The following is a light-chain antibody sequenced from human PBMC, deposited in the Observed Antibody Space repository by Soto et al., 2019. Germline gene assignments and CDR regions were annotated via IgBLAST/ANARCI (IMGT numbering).Light chain of an antibody. CDR2: GAS. Sequence: EIVLTQSPDILSLSPGARATLSCRASQSVTSDFLVWFQQKPGQAPRLLIYGASSRATGIPDRFSGTGSGTEFTLTISSLKSEDYAVYYCQQYKSWPPITFGHGTRLEIK. CDR1: QSVTSDF. CDR3: QQYKSWPPIT. J-gene: IGKJ5*01. V-gene: IGKV3-20*01.